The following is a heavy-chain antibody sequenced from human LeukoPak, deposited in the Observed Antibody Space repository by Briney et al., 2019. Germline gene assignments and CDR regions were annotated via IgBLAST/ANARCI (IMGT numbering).Heavy chain of an antibody. CDR2: IYYSGST. CDR1: GGSISSYY. Sequence: PSETLSLTCTVSGGSISSYYWSWIRQPPGKGLEWIGYIYYSGSTNYNPSLKSRVTISVDTSKNQFSLKLSSVTAADTAVYYCARDRGYSYGCDSWGQGTLVTVSS. V-gene: IGHV4-59*01. CDR3: ARDRGYSYGCDS. J-gene: IGHJ5*02. D-gene: IGHD5-18*01.